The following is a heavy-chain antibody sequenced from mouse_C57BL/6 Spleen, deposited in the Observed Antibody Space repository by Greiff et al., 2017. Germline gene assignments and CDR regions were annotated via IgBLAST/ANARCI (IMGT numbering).Heavy chain of an antibody. Sequence: QVQLQQPGAELVKPGASVKLSCKASGYTFTSYWMHWVKQRPGRGLEWIGRIDPNGGGTKYNEKFKSKATLTVDKPSSTAYMQLSSLTSEDSAVYYCARSILSPYGSNPFAYWGQGTLVTVSA. V-gene: IGHV1-72*01. CDR2: IDPNGGGT. CDR1: GYTFTSYW. D-gene: IGHD1-1*01. CDR3: ARSILSPYGSNPFAY. J-gene: IGHJ3*01.